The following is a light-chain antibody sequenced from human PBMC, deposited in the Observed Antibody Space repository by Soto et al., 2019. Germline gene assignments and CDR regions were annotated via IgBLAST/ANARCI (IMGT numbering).Light chain of an antibody. CDR3: SSYTTTTTAI. J-gene: IGLJ2*01. CDR1: SSDIGGYSF. CDR2: DVI. Sequence: SALTQPASVSGSPGQSITIACTGSSSDIGGYSFVSWYQQHPGKAPKLLIYDVIKRPSGVSGRFSGSKSGNTASLTIAGLRPEDEADYYCSSYTTTTTAIFGGGTKLTVL. V-gene: IGLV2-14*03.